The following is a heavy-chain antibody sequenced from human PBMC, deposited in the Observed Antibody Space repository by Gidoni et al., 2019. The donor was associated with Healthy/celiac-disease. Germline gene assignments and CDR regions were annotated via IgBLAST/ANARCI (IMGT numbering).Heavy chain of an antibody. V-gene: IGHV3-11*06. CDR1: GFTFSDYY. CDR3: ARVVATAEYYFDY. J-gene: IGHJ4*02. CDR2: SSSSSSYT. D-gene: IGHD5-12*01. Sequence: QVQLVESGGGLVKPGGSLRLSCASSGFTFSDYYMSWIRQAPGKGLEWVSYSSSSSSYTNYADSVKGRFTISRDNAKNSLYLQMNSLRAEDTAVYYCARVVATAEYYFDYWGQGTLVTVSS.